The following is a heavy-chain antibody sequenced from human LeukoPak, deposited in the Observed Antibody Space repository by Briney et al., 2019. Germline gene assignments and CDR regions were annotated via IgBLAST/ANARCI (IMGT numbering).Heavy chain of an antibody. D-gene: IGHD1-1*01. CDR1: GFTFSSYA. J-gene: IGHJ6*02. V-gene: IGHV3-23*01. CDR3: AKDKLEGGRQYGMDV. Sequence: GGSLRLSCAASGFTFSSYAMSWVRQAPGKGLEWGSTISGSGGSTYYADSVKGRFTISRDNSKNTLYLQMNSLRAEDTAVYYCAKDKLEGGRQYGMDVWGQGTTVTVSS. CDR2: ISGSGGST.